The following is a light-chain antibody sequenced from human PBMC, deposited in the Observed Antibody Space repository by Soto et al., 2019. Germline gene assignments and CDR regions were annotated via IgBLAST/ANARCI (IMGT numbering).Light chain of an antibody. Sequence: DIVMTQSPDSLALSQGETATITCTSSQSVLYSSNNYNYLAWYQQKPGQPPKLLITWASTREPGVSGRFSGSGFATDFTLTISSLRSEDVAVYYCQQYYDTPLTVGGGTKVDIK. CDR2: WAS. CDR1: QSVLYSSNNYNY. J-gene: IGKJ4*01. CDR3: QQYYDTPLT. V-gene: IGKV4-1*01.